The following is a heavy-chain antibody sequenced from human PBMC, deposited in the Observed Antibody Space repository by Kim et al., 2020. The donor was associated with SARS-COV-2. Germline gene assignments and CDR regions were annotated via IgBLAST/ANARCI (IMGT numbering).Heavy chain of an antibody. D-gene: IGHD4-17*01. Sequence: GGSLRLSCAASGFTFSSYAMSWVRQAPGKGLEWVSAISGSGGSTYYADSVKGRFTISRDNSKNTLYLQMNSLRAEDTAVYYCAKELASTVVTPAANWFDPWGQGTLVTVSS. CDR2: ISGSGGST. CDR1: GFTFSSYA. CDR3: AKELASTVVTPAANWFDP. V-gene: IGHV3-23*01. J-gene: IGHJ5*02.